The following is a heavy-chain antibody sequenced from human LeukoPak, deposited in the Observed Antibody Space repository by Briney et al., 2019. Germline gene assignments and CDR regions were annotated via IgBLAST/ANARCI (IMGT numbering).Heavy chain of an antibody. J-gene: IGHJ3*02. CDR3: ARVINYYDSSGNAFDI. Sequence: GASVKDSCKASGYTFTSYYMHWVRQAPGQGLEWMGIINPSGGSTSYAQKFQGRVTMTRDTSTSTVYMELSSLRSEDTAVYYCARVINYYDSSGNAFDIWGQGTMVTVSS. CDR2: INPSGGST. D-gene: IGHD3-22*01. CDR1: GYTFTSYY. V-gene: IGHV1-46*03.